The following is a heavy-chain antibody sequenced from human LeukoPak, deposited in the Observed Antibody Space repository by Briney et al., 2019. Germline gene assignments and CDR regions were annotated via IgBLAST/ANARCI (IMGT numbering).Heavy chain of an antibody. V-gene: IGHV1-69*05. CDR1: GGTFSSYA. J-gene: IGHJ4*02. D-gene: IGHD3-22*01. CDR2: IIPIFGTA. CDR3: ARATARMIYYDSSGYLEDDY. Sequence: PGSSVKFSCKASGGTFSSYAISWVRQAPGQGLEWMGGIIPIFGTANYAQKFQGRVTITTDESTSTAYMELSSLRSEDTAVYYCARATARMIYYDSSGYLEDDYWGRGTLVTVSS.